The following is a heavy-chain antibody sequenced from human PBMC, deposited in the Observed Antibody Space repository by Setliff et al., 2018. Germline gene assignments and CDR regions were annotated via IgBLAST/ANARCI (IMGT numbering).Heavy chain of an antibody. CDR1: GFSFTTGPVG. D-gene: IGHD4-4*01. J-gene: IGHJ4*02. Sequence: SGPTLVNPRQTLTLTCTFSGFSFTTGPVGVAWIRQPPGEAPEWLALVYWDDDKRYDPSLKSRLTITKDTSKNRVVLTMTNMDPVDTATYFCAHTSGGGNSACFDYWGQGVLVTVSS. V-gene: IGHV2-5*05. CDR2: VYWDDDK. CDR3: AHTSGGGNSACFDY.